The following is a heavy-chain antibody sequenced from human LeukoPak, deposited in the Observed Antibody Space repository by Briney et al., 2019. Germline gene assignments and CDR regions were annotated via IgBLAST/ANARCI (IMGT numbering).Heavy chain of an antibody. Sequence: GGSLRLSCAASGFTFSSYWMHWVRQAPGKGLVWVSRINTDGSSTSYADSVKGRFTISRDNAKNTLYLQMNSLRAEDTAVYYCARVVGFTIFERFDPWSQGTLVTVSS. V-gene: IGHV3-74*01. CDR1: GFTFSSYW. D-gene: IGHD3-3*01. CDR2: INTDGSST. J-gene: IGHJ5*02. CDR3: ARVVGFTIFERFDP.